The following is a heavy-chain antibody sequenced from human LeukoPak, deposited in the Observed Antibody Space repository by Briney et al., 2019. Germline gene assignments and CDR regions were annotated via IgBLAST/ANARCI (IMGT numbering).Heavy chain of an antibody. CDR1: GYTFTGYF. V-gene: IGHV1-2*04. CDR2: INCNSGVT. Sequence: ASVKVSCKASGYTFTGYFMHWVRQAPGQGLEWMGWINCNSGVTNYAQKFQGWVTMTRGTSITTAHMELNRLTSDDTAVYYCARDRRGYTYAYDHWGQGTLVTVSS. J-gene: IGHJ4*02. CDR3: ARDRRGYTYAYDH. D-gene: IGHD5-18*01.